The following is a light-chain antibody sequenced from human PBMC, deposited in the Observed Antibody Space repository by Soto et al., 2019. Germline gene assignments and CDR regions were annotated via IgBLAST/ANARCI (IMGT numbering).Light chain of an antibody. CDR2: SNN. J-gene: IGLJ3*02. V-gene: IGLV1-44*01. Sequence: QSVLTQPPSESGTPGQRVTISCSGSSSNIGRNTVNWYQQLPGTAPKLLIYSNNQRPSGVPDRFSGSKSGTSASLAISGLQYEDEADYYCAAWDDSLNGWVFGGGTKVTVL. CDR3: AAWDDSLNGWV. CDR1: SSNIGRNT.